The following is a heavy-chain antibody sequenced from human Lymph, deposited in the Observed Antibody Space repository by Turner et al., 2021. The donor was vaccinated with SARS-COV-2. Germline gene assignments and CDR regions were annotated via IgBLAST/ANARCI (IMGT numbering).Heavy chain of an antibody. CDR2: IYYSGST. CDR1: GGSISAYY. J-gene: IGHJ6*02. V-gene: IGHV4-59*01. D-gene: IGHD4-17*01. Sequence: QVQLQESGPGLVQPSETLSLTCTVSGGSISAYYGSWIRQPPGKGLEWIGYIYYSGSTNYNPSLKSRVTISVDTSKNQFSLKLSSVTAADTAVYYCARDRTSYGDYWAGYYYGMDVWGQGTTVTVSS. CDR3: ARDRTSYGDYWAGYYYGMDV.